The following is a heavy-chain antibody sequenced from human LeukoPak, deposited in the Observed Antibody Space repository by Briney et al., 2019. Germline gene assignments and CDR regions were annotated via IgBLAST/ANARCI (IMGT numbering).Heavy chain of an antibody. J-gene: IGHJ4*02. CDR2: IIPIFGTA. CDR3: AAALYCSSTSCYTGIVY. CDR1: GGTFSSHA. V-gene: IGHV1-69*05. Sequence: ASVKVSCKASGGTFSSHAISWVRQAPGQGLEWMGGIIPIFGTANYAQKFQGRVTITTDESTSTAYMELSSLRSEDTAVYYCAAALYCSSTSCYTGIVYWGQGTLVTVSS. D-gene: IGHD2-2*02.